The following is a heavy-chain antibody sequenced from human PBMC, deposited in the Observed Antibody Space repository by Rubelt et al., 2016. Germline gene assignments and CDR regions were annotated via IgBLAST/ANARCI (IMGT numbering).Heavy chain of an antibody. D-gene: IGHD3-10*01. V-gene: IGHV3-30*02. CDR3: AKDMSFALWFGEEPYYYYGMDV. Sequence: GRFTISRDNSKNTLYLQMNSLRAEDTAVYYCAKDMSFALWFGEEPYYYYGMDVWGQGTTVTVSS. J-gene: IGHJ6*02.